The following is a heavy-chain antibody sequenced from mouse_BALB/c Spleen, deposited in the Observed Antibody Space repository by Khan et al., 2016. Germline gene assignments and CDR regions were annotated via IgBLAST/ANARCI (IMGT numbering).Heavy chain of an antibody. D-gene: IGHD1-1*01. CDR1: GYSITSDYA. CDR2: ISYSGST. J-gene: IGHJ3*01. Sequence: LQESGPGLVKPSQSLSLTCTVTGYSITSDYAWNWIRQFPGNKLEWMGYISYSGSTSYNPSLKSRISITRDTSKNQFFLQLNSVTTEDTATYYCATTVVAPRFAYWGQGTLVTVSA. V-gene: IGHV3-2*02. CDR3: ATTVVAPRFAY.